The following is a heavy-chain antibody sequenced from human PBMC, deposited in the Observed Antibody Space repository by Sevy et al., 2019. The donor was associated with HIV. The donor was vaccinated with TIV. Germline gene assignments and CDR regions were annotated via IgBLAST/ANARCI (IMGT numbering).Heavy chain of an antibody. CDR2: IRSKPNNYAT. V-gene: IGHV3-73*01. CDR1: GFTFTDSA. J-gene: IGHJ4*02. D-gene: IGHD2-15*01. CDR3: TCGYGRFDY. Sequence: GGYLRLSCAASGFTFTDSAMFWVRQASGKGLERVGRIRSKPNNYATALAASIKDRFSIFRDDSKNTTYLQMNRLKVEDTSVYYCTCGYGRFDYWGLGTLVSVSS.